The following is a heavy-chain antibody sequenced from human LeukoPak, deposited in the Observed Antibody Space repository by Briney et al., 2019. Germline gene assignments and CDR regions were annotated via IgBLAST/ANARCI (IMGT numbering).Heavy chain of an antibody. D-gene: IGHD3-10*01. V-gene: IGHV4-39*01. Sequence: SETLSLTCTVSGGSISSSSYYWGWIRQPPGKGRGGMGSIYYSGSTYYNPSLKSRVTISVDTSKNQFSLKLSSVTAADTAVYYCASLEGPGYYYMDVWGKGTTVTVSS. CDR1: GGSISSSSYY. J-gene: IGHJ6*03. CDR3: ASLEGPGYYYMDV. CDR2: IYYSGST.